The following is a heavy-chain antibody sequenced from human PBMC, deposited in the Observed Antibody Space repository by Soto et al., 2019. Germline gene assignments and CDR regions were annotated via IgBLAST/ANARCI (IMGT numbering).Heavy chain of an antibody. Sequence: SETLSLTCTVSGGSVNCDDYYWSWIRQPPGKGLEWIGYIFYTGRTNYNPSLASRVTISLDTSTNQFSLRLSSVTAADTAVFYCAREFSNSPEAFDYWGQGALVTVSS. CDR2: IFYTGRT. CDR3: AREFSNSPEAFDY. D-gene: IGHD1-1*01. V-gene: IGHV4-61*08. CDR1: GGSVNCDDYY. J-gene: IGHJ4*02.